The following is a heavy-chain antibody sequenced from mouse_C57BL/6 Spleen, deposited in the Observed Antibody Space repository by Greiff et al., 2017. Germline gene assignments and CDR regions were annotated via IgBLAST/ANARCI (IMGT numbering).Heavy chain of an antibody. CDR3: ARGATVVATVDY. CDR2: ISSGGSYT. V-gene: IGHV5-6*01. D-gene: IGHD1-1*01. J-gene: IGHJ2*01. Sequence: EVKLQESGGDLVKPGGSLKLSCAASGFTFSSYGMSWVRQTPDKRLEWVATISSGGSYTYYPDSVKGRFTISRVNAKNTLYLQMSSLKSEDTAMYYCARGATVVATVDYWGQGTTLTVSS. CDR1: GFTFSSYG.